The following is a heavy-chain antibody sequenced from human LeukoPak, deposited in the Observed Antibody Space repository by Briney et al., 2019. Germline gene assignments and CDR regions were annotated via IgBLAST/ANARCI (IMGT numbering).Heavy chain of an antibody. CDR2: LTASGGST. V-gene: IGHV3-23*01. CDR3: SKGLGRDGYTY. CDR1: GFTFSSYA. J-gene: IGHJ1*01. Sequence: LSGGSLRLSCRASGFTFSSYAMSWVRQAPGKGLEWVSSLTASGGSTYYADSVKGRFTISRDNSMNTLYLQMNSPRAEDTAVYYCSKGLGRDGYTYWGQGSLVTVSS. D-gene: IGHD5-24*01.